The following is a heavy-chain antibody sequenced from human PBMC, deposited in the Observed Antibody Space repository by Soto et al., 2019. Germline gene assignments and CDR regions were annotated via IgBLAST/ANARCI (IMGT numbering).Heavy chain of an antibody. CDR3: TRDIAARDPYAFDI. CDR1: GFTFGDYA. Sequence: PGGSLRLSCTASGFTFGDYAMSWFRQAPGKGLEWVGFIRSKAYGGTTEYAASVKGRFTISRDDSKSIAYLQMNSLKTEDTAVYYCTRDIAARDPYAFDIWGQGTMVTVSS. J-gene: IGHJ3*02. V-gene: IGHV3-49*03. D-gene: IGHD6-6*01. CDR2: IRSKAYGGTT.